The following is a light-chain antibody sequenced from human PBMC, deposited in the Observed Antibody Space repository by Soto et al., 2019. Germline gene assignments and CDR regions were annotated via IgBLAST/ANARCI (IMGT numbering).Light chain of an antibody. Sequence: DIQMTQSPSTLSASVGDRVTITCRASQSISSWLAWYQQKPGKAPKLLIYDASSLESGVPSRFSGSGSWTDYTLTLSSLQPNDLATCYGQQYNCYCLTFGPRTNVDIK. V-gene: IGKV1-5*01. CDR3: QQYNCYCLT. CDR1: QSISSW. CDR2: DAS. J-gene: IGKJ3*01.